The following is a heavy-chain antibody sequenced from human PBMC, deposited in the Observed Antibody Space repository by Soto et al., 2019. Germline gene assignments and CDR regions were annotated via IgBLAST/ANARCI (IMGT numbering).Heavy chain of an antibody. D-gene: IGHD3-10*01. J-gene: IGHJ5*02. CDR2: IWYDGSNK. CDR3: ARDPLLFGELVCWFDP. Sequence: QVQLVESGGGVVQPGRSLRLSCAASGFTFSSYGMHWVRQAPGKGLEWVAVIWYDGSNKYYADSVKGRFTISRDNSKKTLYLQMNGLRAEDTAVYYCARDPLLFGELVCWFDPWGQGALVTVSS. CDR1: GFTFSSYG. V-gene: IGHV3-33*01.